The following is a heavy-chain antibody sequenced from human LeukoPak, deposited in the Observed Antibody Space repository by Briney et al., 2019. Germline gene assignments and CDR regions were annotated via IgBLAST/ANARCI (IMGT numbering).Heavy chain of an antibody. CDR2: ISSSSSYI. CDR1: GFTFSSYS. Sequence: GGSVRLSCAASGFTFSSYSMNWVRQAPGKGLEWVSSISSSSSYIYYADSVKGRFTISRDNAKNSLYLQMNSLRAEDTAVYYCASVSSDAFDIWGQGTMVTVSS. J-gene: IGHJ3*02. V-gene: IGHV3-21*01. CDR3: ASVSSDAFDI. D-gene: IGHD3-3*02.